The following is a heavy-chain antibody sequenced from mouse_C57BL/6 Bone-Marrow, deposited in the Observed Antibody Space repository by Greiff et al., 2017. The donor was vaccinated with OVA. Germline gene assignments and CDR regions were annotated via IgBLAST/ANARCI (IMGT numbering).Heavy chain of an antibody. CDR2: INPYNGGT. Sequence: EVQLQESGPVLVKPGASVKMSCKASGYTFTDYYMNWVKQSHGKSLEWIGVINPYNGGTSYNQKFKGKATLTVDKSSSTAYLELNSLTSEDSAGYYCARRSITTVVATRGGFDYWGQGTTLTVSS. J-gene: IGHJ2*01. V-gene: IGHV1-19*01. CDR1: GYTFTDYY. D-gene: IGHD1-1*01. CDR3: ARRSITTVVATRGGFDY.